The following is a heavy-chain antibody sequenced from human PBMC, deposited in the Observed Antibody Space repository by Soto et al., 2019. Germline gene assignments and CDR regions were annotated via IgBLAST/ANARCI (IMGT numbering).Heavy chain of an antibody. V-gene: IGHV4-59*01. J-gene: IGHJ5*02. Sequence: QGQLQESGPGLVRPSENLSLTCTVSGALLNNFFWSWIRQAPGKGLEWIGYVSQGWAAAYLAEGETTGYNPSLESRATISLDLPKNQFSLRLTSVTAADTAVYYCARDRGGITVSSKPLGEWFDPWGQGTLVTVSS. CDR3: ARDRGGITVSSKPLGEWFDP. D-gene: IGHD3-16*01. CDR2: VSQGWAAAYLAEGETT. CDR1: GALLNNFF.